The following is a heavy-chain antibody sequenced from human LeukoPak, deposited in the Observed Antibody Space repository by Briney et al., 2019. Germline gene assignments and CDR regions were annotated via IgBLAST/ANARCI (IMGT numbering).Heavy chain of an antibody. J-gene: IGHJ3*02. CDR1: GYTFTGYY. CDR2: INPEGGDT. CDR3: AIMGDTFDI. V-gene: IGHV1-2*02. Sequence: ASVKVSCKASGYTFTGYYMHWARQAPGQGLEWMGSINPEGGDTNYAQNLQGRVTMTRDTSINTAYLDLSRLRSDDTAVYYCAIMGDTFDIWGQGTKVTVSS. D-gene: IGHD2-8*01.